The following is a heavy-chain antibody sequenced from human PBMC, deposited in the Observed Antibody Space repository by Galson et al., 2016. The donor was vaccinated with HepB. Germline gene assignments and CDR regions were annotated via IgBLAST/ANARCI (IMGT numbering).Heavy chain of an antibody. Sequence: SETLSLTCGVSGTSISRGTWWSWVRQAPGKGLEWTGEIFRSGDANYNPSLKSRLTISVDEPTNRFYQTLTSVTAADTAVYYCVRGELALGFDSWGQGTLVTVSS. J-gene: IGHJ4*02. V-gene: IGHV4-4*02. CDR3: VRGELALGFDS. CDR1: GTSISRGTW. CDR2: IFRSGDA. D-gene: IGHD1-1*01.